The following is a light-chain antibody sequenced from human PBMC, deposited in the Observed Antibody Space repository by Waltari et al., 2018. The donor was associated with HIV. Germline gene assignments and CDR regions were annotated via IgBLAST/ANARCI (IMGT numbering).Light chain of an antibody. CDR2: GAS. V-gene: IGKV3-15*01. CDR1: QSVSSD. Sequence: EIVMTQSPVTLSVSPRERATLSCRASQSVSSDLAWFQQKPGQAPTLLIYGASNRATGIPARFSGSGSGTEFTLTIGSLQSEDFAVYYCQQYNKWPCSFGGGTKVEIK. J-gene: IGKJ4*01. CDR3: QQYNKWPCS.